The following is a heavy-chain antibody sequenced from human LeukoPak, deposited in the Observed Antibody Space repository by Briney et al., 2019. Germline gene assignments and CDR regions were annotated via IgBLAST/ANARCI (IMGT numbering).Heavy chain of an antibody. CDR1: GFTFSTYG. CDR2: IWSDGSNK. Sequence: PGGSLRLSCAASGFTFSTYGMHWVRQAPGKGLEWVAVIWSDGSNKYYADSVKGRFTISRDNSKNTLYLQMNSLRAEDTAVYYCARRRYSVYDFAYWGQGTLVTVSS. J-gene: IGHJ4*02. D-gene: IGHD5/OR15-5a*01. V-gene: IGHV3-33*01. CDR3: ARRRYSVYDFAY.